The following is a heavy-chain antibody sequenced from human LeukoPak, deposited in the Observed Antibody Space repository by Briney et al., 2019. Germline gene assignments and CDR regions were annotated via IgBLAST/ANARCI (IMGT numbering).Heavy chain of an antibody. CDR2: IIPIFGTA. D-gene: IGHD6-13*01. J-gene: IGHJ4*02. Sequence: VASVKVSCKASGGTFSSYAITWVRQAPGQGLEWMGRIIPIFGTANYAQKFQGRVTITTDESTSTAHMELTTLGSDNTAVYYCARERPPGDSSNWFLEGYFDIWGQGTLVTVSS. V-gene: IGHV1-69*05. CDR3: ARERPPGDSSNWFLEGYFDI. CDR1: GGTFSSYA.